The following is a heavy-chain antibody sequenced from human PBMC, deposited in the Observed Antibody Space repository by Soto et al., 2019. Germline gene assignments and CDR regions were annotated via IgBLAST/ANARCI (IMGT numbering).Heavy chain of an antibody. V-gene: IGHV4-30-4*01. J-gene: IGHJ5*02. CDR1: GRSISSVNYY. Sequence: SETLSLTCPVSGRSISSVNYYWSWIRQPPGKGLEWIGYIYYSGSTYYNPSLRSRVTISVDTSKNQFSLKLSSVTAADTALYYCARVSGRYSSGQNSFDPWGQGTLVTVSS. CDR3: ARVSGRYSSGQNSFDP. CDR2: IYYSGST. D-gene: IGHD6-19*01.